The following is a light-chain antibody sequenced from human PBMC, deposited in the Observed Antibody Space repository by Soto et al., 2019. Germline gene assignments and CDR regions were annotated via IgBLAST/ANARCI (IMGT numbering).Light chain of an antibody. CDR3: CSYAGSYV. CDR1: SSDVGGYNY. Sequence: QSALTQPRSVSGSPGQSVTISCTGTSSDVGGYNYVSWYQQHPGKAPKLMIYDVSKRPSGVPDRFSGSKSGNTASLTISGLHAEDEAAYYCCSYAGSYVFGTGTKLTVL. J-gene: IGLJ1*01. V-gene: IGLV2-11*01. CDR2: DVS.